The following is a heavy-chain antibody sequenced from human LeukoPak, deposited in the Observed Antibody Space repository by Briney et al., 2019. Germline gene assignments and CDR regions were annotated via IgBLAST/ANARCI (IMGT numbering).Heavy chain of an antibody. CDR3: ARGVGSSTSCHFDY. CDR1: GGSFSGYY. V-gene: IGHV4-34*01. Sequence: SETLSLTCAVYGGSFSGYYWSWIRQPPGKGLEWIGEINHSGSTNYNPSLKSRVTISVDTSKNQFSLKLSSVTAADTAVYYCARGVGSSTSCHFDYWGQGIVVTVSS. CDR2: INHSGST. J-gene: IGHJ4*02. D-gene: IGHD2-2*01.